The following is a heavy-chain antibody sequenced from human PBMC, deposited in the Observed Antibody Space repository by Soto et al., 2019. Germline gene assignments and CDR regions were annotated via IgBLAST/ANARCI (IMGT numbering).Heavy chain of an antibody. Sequence: QVQLVESGGGVVQPGRSLRLSCAASGFTFSSYAMHWVRQAPGKGLEWVTAISYDGGNKYYPDSLKGRFTISRDNSKTTLYLQMTRLRAEDTAVYYWAKDLVVLVTPYDAMVVWGQGTTVTVSS. J-gene: IGHJ6*02. V-gene: IGHV3-30*18. D-gene: IGHD3-22*01. CDR1: GFTFSSYA. CDR2: ISYDGGNK. CDR3: AKDLVVLVTPYDAMVV.